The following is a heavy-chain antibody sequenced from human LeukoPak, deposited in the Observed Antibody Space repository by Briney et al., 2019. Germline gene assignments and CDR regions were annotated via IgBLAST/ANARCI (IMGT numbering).Heavy chain of an antibody. Sequence: SETLSLTCTVSGGSISSYYWSWIRQPPGKGLEWIGNIYYSGSTKYNPSLKSRVTISVDTSKNQFSLKLTSVTAADTAVYYCARDSYNFGPFVHWGQGTLVTVSS. D-gene: IGHD1-1*01. CDR3: ARDSYNFGPFVH. CDR2: IYYSGST. CDR1: GGSISSYY. J-gene: IGHJ4*02. V-gene: IGHV4-59*01.